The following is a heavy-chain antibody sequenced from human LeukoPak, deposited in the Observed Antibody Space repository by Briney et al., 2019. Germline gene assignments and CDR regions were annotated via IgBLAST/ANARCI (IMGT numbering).Heavy chain of an antibody. CDR2: ISSSSSYI. CDR1: GFTFSSYS. J-gene: IGHJ4*02. V-gene: IGHV3-21*01. D-gene: IGHD1-1*01. CDR3: ATCTTGKTFGSLREIKKSREIDY. Sequence: GGSLRLSCAASGFTFSSYSMNWVRHDPGKGLEWVSSISSSSSYIYYADSVRGRFTISRDNAKNSLFLQMNSLRGEDTAVYYCATCTTGKTFGSLREIKKSREIDYWGQGTLVTVSS.